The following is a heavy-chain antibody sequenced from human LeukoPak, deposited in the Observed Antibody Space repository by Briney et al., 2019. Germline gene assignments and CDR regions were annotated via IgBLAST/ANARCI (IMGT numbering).Heavy chain of an antibody. CDR2: IWYDGSNK. Sequence: TLGLSCAASGFTFSSYDMHWVREAPGKGLAWVAGIWYDGSNKYYADSVKGLFTISRDNSKNTLYLQMNSLRAENTAVYYCARFWNDGPIDYWGQGTLVTVSS. D-gene: IGHD1-1*01. J-gene: IGHJ4*02. CDR1: GFTFSSYD. V-gene: IGHV3-33*01. CDR3: ARFWNDGPIDY.